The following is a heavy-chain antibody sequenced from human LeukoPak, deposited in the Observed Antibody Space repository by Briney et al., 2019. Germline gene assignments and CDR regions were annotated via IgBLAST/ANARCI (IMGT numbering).Heavy chain of an antibody. Sequence: PGGSLRLSCVASGFTFSSSWMSWVRQAPGKGLEWVANIKGDGSVQSYVDSVKGRFTISRDNSKNTLYLQMNSLRAEDTAVYYCAREIRDWYFDLWGRGTLVTVSS. J-gene: IGHJ2*01. CDR1: GFTFSSSW. CDR2: IKGDGSVQ. D-gene: IGHD3-10*01. CDR3: AREIRDWYFDL. V-gene: IGHV3-7*05.